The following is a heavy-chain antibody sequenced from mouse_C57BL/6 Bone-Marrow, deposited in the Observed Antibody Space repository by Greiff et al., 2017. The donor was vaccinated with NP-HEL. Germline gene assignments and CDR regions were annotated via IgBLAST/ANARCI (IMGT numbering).Heavy chain of an antibody. V-gene: IGHV1-59*01. CDR2: IDPSDSYT. J-gene: IGHJ4*01. Sequence: QVQLQQPGAELVRPGTSVKLSCKASGYTFTSYWMHWVKQRPGQGLEWIGVIDPSDSYTNYNQKFKGKATLTVDTSSSTAYMQLSSLTSADSAVYYCARADGYYVGYAMDYWGQGTSVTVSS. CDR3: ARADGYYVGYAMDY. D-gene: IGHD2-3*01. CDR1: GYTFTSYW.